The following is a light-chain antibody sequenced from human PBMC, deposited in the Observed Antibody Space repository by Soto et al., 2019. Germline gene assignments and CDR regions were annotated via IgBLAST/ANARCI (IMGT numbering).Light chain of an antibody. J-gene: IGLJ1*01. V-gene: IGLV2-8*01. CDR1: SSDIGGYNS. CDR2: DVS. CDR3: SSYTDRTNLV. Sequence: QSALTQSASASGSPGQSVTISCTGTSSDIGGYNSVSWYQQHPGKAPKVMIYDVSKRPSGVPDRFSGSKSGNTASLTVSALQAEDEADYYCSSYTDRTNLVFGTGTKLTVL.